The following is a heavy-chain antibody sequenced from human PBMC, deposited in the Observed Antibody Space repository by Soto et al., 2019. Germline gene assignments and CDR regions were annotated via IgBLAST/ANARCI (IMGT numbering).Heavy chain of an antibody. J-gene: IGHJ4*02. CDR1: GFIFSNNS. V-gene: IGHV3-30*03. D-gene: IGHD3-10*02. CDR3: SIVRVADSALDH. CDR2: LSYDGSET. Sequence: PGGSLRLSCVGSGFIFSNNSMHWVRQTPGKGLEWVAFLSYDGSETFYADSVKGRFTVSRDNSKNTLFLHMRNLRRDDTAVYYCSIVRVADSALDHWGQGTLVTVSS.